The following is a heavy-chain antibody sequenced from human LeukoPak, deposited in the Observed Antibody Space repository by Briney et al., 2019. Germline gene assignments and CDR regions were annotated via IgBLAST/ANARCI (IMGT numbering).Heavy chain of an antibody. V-gene: IGHV1-69-2*01. J-gene: IGHJ4*02. CDR3: APGDREGEDY. CDR1: GYTFTDYY. CDR2: VDTEDGET. Sequence: ASVNVSCKVSGYTFTDYYMHWVQQAPGKGLEWMGLVDTEDGETIYAEKFQGRVTITADTSTDTAYMELSSLRTEDTAGDYCAPGDREGEDYWGQGTLVTVSS. D-gene: IGHD3-16*01.